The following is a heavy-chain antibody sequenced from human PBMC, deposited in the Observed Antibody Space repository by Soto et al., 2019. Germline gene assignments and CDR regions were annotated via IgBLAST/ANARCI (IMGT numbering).Heavy chain of an antibody. CDR1: GFTFDDYT. CDR3: VRGVITEDNWFDP. J-gene: IGHJ5*02. Sequence: GGSLRLSCAASGFTFDDYTMHWVRQAPGKGLEWVSLISWDGGSTYYADSVKGRFTISRDNSKNSLYLQMNSLRTEDTALYYCVRGVITEDNWFDPWGQGTLVTVSS. V-gene: IGHV3-43*01. CDR2: ISWDGGST. D-gene: IGHD3-10*01.